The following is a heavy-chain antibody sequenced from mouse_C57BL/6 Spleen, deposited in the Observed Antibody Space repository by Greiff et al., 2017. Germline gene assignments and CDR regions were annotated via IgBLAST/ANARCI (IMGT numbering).Heavy chain of an antibody. CDR2: INPSTGGT. Sequence: EVKLEESGPELVKPGASVKISCKASGYSFTGYYMNWVKQSPEKSLEWIGEINPSTGGTTYNQKFKAKATLTVDKSSSTAYLQLKSLTSEDSAVYYCSRGAYYSNLYAMDYWGQGTSGTVSS. D-gene: IGHD2-5*01. CDR1: GYSFTGYY. CDR3: SRGAYYSNLYAMDY. J-gene: IGHJ4*01. V-gene: IGHV1-42*01.